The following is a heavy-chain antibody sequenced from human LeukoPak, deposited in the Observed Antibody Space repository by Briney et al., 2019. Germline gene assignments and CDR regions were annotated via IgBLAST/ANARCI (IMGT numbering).Heavy chain of an antibody. CDR3: ARDRGYYGSGSYDY. Sequence: ASVKVSCKASGYTFTSYGISWVRQAPGQGLAWMGWISAYNGNTNYAQKLQGRVTMTTDTSTSTAYMELRSLRSDDTAVYYCARDRGYYGSGSYDYWGQGTLVTVSS. CDR2: ISAYNGNT. D-gene: IGHD3-10*01. CDR1: GYTFTSYG. J-gene: IGHJ4*02. V-gene: IGHV1-18*01.